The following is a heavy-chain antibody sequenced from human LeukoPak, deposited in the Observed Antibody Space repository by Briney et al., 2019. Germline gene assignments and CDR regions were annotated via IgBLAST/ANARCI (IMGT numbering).Heavy chain of an antibody. CDR1: GGSFSGYY. V-gene: IGHV4-34*01. D-gene: IGHD3-3*01. CDR2: INHSGST. Sequence: SETLSLTCAVYGGSFSGYYWSWIRQPPGKGLEWIGEINHSGSTNYNPSLKSRVTISVDTSKNQFSLKLSSVTAADTAVYYCARHLYYDFWSGYLDYWGQGTLVTVSS. J-gene: IGHJ4*02. CDR3: ARHLYYDFWSGYLDY.